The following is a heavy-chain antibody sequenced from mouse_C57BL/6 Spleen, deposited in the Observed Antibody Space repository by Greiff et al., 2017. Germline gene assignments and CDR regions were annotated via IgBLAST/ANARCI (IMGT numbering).Heavy chain of an antibody. CDR3: TRKGTQREGFAY. CDR2: IDPETGGT. CDR1: GYTFTDYE. J-gene: IGHJ3*01. D-gene: IGHD3-2*02. Sequence: VQRVESGAELVRPGASVTLSCKASGYTFTDYEMHWVKQTPVHGLEWIGAIDPETGGTAYNQKFKGKAILTADKSSSTDYMELRSLTSEDSAVYYCTRKGTQREGFAYWGQGTLVTVSA. V-gene: IGHV1-15*01.